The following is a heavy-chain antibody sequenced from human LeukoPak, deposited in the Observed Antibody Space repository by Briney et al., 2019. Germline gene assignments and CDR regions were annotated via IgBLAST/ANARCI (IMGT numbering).Heavy chain of an antibody. CDR2: IYYSGST. CDR1: GGSISSSSYY. J-gene: IGHJ4*02. V-gene: IGHV4-39*01. D-gene: IGHD1-26*01. CDR3: ARSLGATTFPYFDY. Sequence: SETLSLTCTVSGGSISSSSYYWGWIRQPPGKGLKWIGSIYYSGSTYYNPSLKSRVTISVDTSKNQFSLKLSSVTAADTAVYYCARSLGATTFPYFDYWGQGTLVTVSS.